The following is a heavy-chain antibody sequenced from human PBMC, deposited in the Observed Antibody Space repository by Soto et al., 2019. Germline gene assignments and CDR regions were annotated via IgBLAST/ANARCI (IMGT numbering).Heavy chain of an antibody. J-gene: IGHJ3*02. CDR1: GGSCSGYY. CDR3: ASRRLRFWEWSIVGRAFDI. D-gene: IGHD3-3*01. V-gene: IGHV4-34*01. CDR2: INHSGST. Sequence: SETLSLTCGVEGGSCSGYYWSWIRKPPGKGLEWIGEINHSGSTNYNPSLKSRVTISVDTSKNQFSLKLSSVTAADTAVYYCASRRLRFWEWSIVGRAFDIRAQGTIVTVSS.